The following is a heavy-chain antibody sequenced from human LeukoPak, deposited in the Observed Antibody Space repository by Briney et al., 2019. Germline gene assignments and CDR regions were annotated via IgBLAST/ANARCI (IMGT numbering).Heavy chain of an antibody. CDR3: ARSPAYCGGDCPTGGAFDI. V-gene: IGHV4-39*01. CDR2: IYYSGST. CDR1: GGSISSDTHF. J-gene: IGHJ3*02. D-gene: IGHD2-21*02. Sequence: SETLSLTCTVSGGSISSDTHFWGWIRQPPGKGLEWIGTIYYSGSTYYNPSLKSRVTISVDTSKNQFSLKLSSVTAADTALFYCARSPAYCGGDCPTGGAFDIWGQGTTVTVSS.